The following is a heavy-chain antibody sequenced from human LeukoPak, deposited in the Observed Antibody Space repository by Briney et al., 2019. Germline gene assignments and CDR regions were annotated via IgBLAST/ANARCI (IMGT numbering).Heavy chain of an antibody. CDR2: ISGSGGST. CDR1: GFTFSGYA. D-gene: IGHD3-10*01. CDR3: AKPLWFGELTFDY. Sequence: PGGSLRPSCAASGFTFSGYAMSWVRQAPGKGLEWVSAISGSGGSTYYADSVKGRFTISRDNSKNTLYLQMNSLRAEDTAVYYCAKPLWFGELTFDYWSQGTLVTVSS. J-gene: IGHJ4*02. V-gene: IGHV3-23*01.